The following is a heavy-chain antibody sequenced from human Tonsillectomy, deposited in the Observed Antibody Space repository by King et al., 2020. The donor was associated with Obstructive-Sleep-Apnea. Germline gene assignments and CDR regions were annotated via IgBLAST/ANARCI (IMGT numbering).Heavy chain of an antibody. D-gene: IGHD6-13*01. J-gene: IGHJ4*02. CDR2: ISSNGGGT. CDR3: VKPHSGSYDY. Sequence: VQLVESGGGLVQPGGSLRLSCSASGFTFSSYAMYWVRQAPGKGLEYVSAISSNGGGTYYADSVKGRFTISRDNSKNTLYLQMSSLRAEDTAVFYCVKPHSGSYDYWGQGTLVTVSS. CDR1: GFTFSSYA. V-gene: IGHV3-64D*09.